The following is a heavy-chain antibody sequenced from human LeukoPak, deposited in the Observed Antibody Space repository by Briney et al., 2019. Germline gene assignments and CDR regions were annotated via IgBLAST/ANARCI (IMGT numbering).Heavy chain of an antibody. CDR3: ARDRGYDILTN. Sequence: PGGSLRLSCAASGFTFSSYAMSWVRQAPGKGLEWVSAISGSGGSTYYADSVKGRFTISRDNAKNTLYLQMNSLRAEDTAVYYCARDRGYDILTNWGQGTLVTVSS. J-gene: IGHJ4*02. V-gene: IGHV3-23*01. CDR1: GFTFSSYA. D-gene: IGHD3-9*01. CDR2: ISGSGGST.